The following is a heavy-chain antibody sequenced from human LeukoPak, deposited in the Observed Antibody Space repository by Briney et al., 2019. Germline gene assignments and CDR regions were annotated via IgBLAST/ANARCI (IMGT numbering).Heavy chain of an antibody. V-gene: IGHV4-61*01. CDR2: IYHSGST. CDR3: ASGWSDAFDI. D-gene: IGHD6-19*01. CDR1: GGSVSSGSYY. Sequence: SETLSLTCTVSGGSVSSGSYYWSWIRQPPGKGLEWIGEIYHSGSTNYNPSLKSRVTISVDKSKNQFSLKLSSVTAADTAVYYCASGWSDAFDIWGQGTMVTVSS. J-gene: IGHJ3*02.